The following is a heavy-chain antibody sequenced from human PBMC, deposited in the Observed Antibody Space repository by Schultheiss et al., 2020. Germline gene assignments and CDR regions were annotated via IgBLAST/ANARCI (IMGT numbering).Heavy chain of an antibody. CDR3: ARGRRTTVTTGFDY. D-gene: IGHD4-17*01. CDR1: GGSISSSSYY. J-gene: IGHJ4*02. V-gene: IGHV4-61*02. CDR2: IYTSGST. Sequence: SETLSLTCTVSGGSISSSSYYWSWIRQPAGKGLEWIGRIYTSGSTNYNPSLKSRVTISVDTSKNQFSLKLSSVTAADTAVYYCARGRRTTVTTGFDYWGQGTLVTVSS.